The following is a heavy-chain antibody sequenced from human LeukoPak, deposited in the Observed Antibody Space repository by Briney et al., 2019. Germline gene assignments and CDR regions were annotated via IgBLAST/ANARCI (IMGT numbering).Heavy chain of an antibody. V-gene: IGHV4-34*01. D-gene: IGHD6-13*01. CDR2: INHSGST. Sequence: SETLSLTCAVYGGSFSGYYWSWIRQPPGKGLEWIGEINHSGSTNYNPSLKSRVTISVDTSKNQFSLKLSSVTAADTAVYYCASRGLQQLVRSNWFDPWGQGTLVTVSS. J-gene: IGHJ5*02. CDR1: GGSFSGYY. CDR3: ASRGLQQLVRSNWFDP.